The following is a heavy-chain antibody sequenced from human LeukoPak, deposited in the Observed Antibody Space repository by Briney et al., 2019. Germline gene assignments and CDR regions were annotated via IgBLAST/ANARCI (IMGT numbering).Heavy chain of an antibody. V-gene: IGHV6-1*01. CDR3: ASGTLYTTSWNFDY. J-gene: IGHJ4*02. CDR1: GDSVSSNTAS. Sequence: SQTLSLTRALSGDSVSSNTASWNWIRQSPSRGLEWLGRTYYRSKWYNDYALSVKSRITLNPDTSKNQFSLQLNAGTTAASAVYYCASGTLYTTSWNFDYWGQGTLVTVSS. D-gene: IGHD6-13*01. CDR2: TYYRSKWYN.